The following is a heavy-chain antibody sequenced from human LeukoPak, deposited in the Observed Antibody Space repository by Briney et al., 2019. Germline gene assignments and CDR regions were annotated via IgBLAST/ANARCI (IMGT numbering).Heavy chain of an antibody. V-gene: IGHV1-69*13. Sequence: SVKVSCKASGGTFSSYAISWVRQAPGHGLEWMGGIIPIFGTANYAQKFQGRVTITADESTSTACMELSSLRSEDTAVYYCARVPRGYYYYYGMDVWGQGTTVTVSS. CDR1: GGTFSSYA. CDR3: ARVPRGYYYYYGMDV. CDR2: IIPIFGTA. J-gene: IGHJ6*02.